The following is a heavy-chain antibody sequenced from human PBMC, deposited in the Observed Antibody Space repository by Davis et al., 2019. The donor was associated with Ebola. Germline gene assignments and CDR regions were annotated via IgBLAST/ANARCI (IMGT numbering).Heavy chain of an antibody. D-gene: IGHD5-12*01. CDR1: GFTFSSYA. V-gene: IGHV3-33*08. J-gene: IGHJ6*02. Sequence: GGSLRLSCAASGFTFSSYAMHWVRQAPGKGLEWVAVIWYDGSNKYYADSVKGRFTISRDNSKNTLYLQMNSLRAEDTAVYYCASGWLRTTYGMDVWGQGTTVTVSS. CDR2: IWYDGSNK. CDR3: ASGWLRTTYGMDV.